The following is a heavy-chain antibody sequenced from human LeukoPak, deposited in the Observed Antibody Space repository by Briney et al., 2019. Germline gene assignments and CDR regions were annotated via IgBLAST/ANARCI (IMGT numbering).Heavy chain of an antibody. V-gene: IGHV4-34*01. CDR3: AGDLNGGPVTD. J-gene: IGHJ4*02. CDR1: GGSFCGYY. Sequence: SETLSLTCAVYGGSFCGYYWSWIRQPPGRGLEWIGEINHSGSTNYNPSLKSRVTILVDTSKNQFSLKLSSVTAADTAVYYCAGDLNGGPVTDWGQGTLVTVSS. D-gene: IGHD2-21*02. CDR2: INHSGST.